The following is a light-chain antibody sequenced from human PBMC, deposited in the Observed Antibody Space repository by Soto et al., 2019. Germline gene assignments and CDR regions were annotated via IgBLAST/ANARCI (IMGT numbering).Light chain of an antibody. V-gene: IGLV1-47*01. Sequence: QSVLTQPPSASGTPGQRVTISCSGSSSNIGSNYVYWYQQLPGTAPKLLIYRNNQRPSGVPDRFSGSKSGTSASLAISGLRSEHEADYYCAAWDDSLSGGVFGGGTQLTVL. CDR1: SSNIGSNY. CDR3: AAWDDSLSGGV. J-gene: IGLJ2*01. CDR2: RNN.